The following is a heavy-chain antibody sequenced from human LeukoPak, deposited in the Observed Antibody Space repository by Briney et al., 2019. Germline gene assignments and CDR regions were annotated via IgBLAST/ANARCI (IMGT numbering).Heavy chain of an antibody. CDR2: IDNDGTST. CDR1: GFTFRSYW. V-gene: IGHV3-74*01. CDR3: ARIVFNLLTVTPNDDAFDI. Sequence: GGSLRLSCAASGFTFRSYWMQWVRQVPGKGLVWVSRIDNDGTSTTYADSVKGRFTISRDNAKNTLYLQMNSLRAEDTAVYYCARIVFNLLTVTPNDDAFDIWGQGTMVTVSS. D-gene: IGHD4-17*01. J-gene: IGHJ3*02.